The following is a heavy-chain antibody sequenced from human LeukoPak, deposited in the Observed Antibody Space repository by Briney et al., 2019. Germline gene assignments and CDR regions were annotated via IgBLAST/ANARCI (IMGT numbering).Heavy chain of an antibody. CDR3: ARTYYYDSSGYYAPFDY. J-gene: IGHJ4*02. D-gene: IGHD3-22*01. CDR1: GGSISSYY. V-gene: IGHV4-59*01. Sequence: PSETLSLTCTVSGGSISSYYWSWIRQPPGKGLEWIGYIYYSGSTNYNPSLKSRVTISVDTSKNQFSLKPSSVTAADTAVYYCARTYYYDSSGYYAPFDYWGQGTLVTVSS. CDR2: IYYSGST.